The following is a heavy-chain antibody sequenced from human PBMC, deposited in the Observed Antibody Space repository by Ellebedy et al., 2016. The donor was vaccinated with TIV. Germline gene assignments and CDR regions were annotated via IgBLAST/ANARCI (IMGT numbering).Heavy chain of an antibody. V-gene: IGHV1-2*02. CDR2: INPSSGGT. D-gene: IGHD6-13*01. CDR1: GYTFSDYF. Sequence: ASVKVSCXASGYTFSDYFMHWVRQAPGQGLEWMGWINPSSGGTNYAQKFQGRVTMTRDTSISTAYMELSRLRSDDTAVYYCAREGKAADGRGGNWFDPWGQGTLVTVSS. CDR3: AREGKAADGRGGNWFDP. J-gene: IGHJ5*02.